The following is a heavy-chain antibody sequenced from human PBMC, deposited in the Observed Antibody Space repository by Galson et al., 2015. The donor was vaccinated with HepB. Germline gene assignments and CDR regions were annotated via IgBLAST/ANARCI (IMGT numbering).Heavy chain of an antibody. CDR1: GFIFASYP. CDR2: ISYDGSNK. D-gene: IGHD3-10*01. CDR3: ARETGDSRACDI. Sequence: SLRLSCAASGFIFASYPIHWVRLAPGKGLEWVAFISYDGSNKFNADSVKGRFSISRDSSKNTVYVEMSSLRAEDTAVYYCARETGDSRACDIWGQGTKVTVSS. V-gene: IGHV3-30*04. J-gene: IGHJ3*02.